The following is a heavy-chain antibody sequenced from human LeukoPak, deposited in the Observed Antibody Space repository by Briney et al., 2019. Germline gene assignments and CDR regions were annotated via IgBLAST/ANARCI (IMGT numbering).Heavy chain of an antibody. D-gene: IGHD1-26*01. CDR2: IYHSGST. J-gene: IGHJ4*02. Sequence: SETLSLTCTVSGYSISSGYYWGWIRQPPGKGLEWIGSIYHSGSTYYNPSLKSRVTISVDTSKNQFSLKLSSVTAADTAVYYCARTYSGTHFDYWGQGTLVTVSS. V-gene: IGHV4-38-2*02. CDR1: GYSISSGYY. CDR3: ARTYSGTHFDY.